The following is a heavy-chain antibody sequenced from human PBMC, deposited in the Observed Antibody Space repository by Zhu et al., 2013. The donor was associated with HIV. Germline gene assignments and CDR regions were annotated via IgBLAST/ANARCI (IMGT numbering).Heavy chain of an antibody. D-gene: IGHD3-9*01. V-gene: IGHV3-73*02. Sequence: EVQLVQSGGGLVQPGGSLKLSCAASGFTFSGSAIHWVRQASGKGLEWIGRIRSKANNYATAYSASVEGRFTFSRDDSKNTAYLQMNSLKTEDTAVYYCSRPISPHYGMGVWGQGTAVTVSS. CDR3: SRPISPHYGMGV. CDR2: IRSKANNYAT. J-gene: IGHJ6*02. CDR1: GFTFSGSA.